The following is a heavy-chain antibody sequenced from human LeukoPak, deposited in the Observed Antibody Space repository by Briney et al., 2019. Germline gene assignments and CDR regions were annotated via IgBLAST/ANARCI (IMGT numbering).Heavy chain of an antibody. D-gene: IGHD3-16*01. V-gene: IGHV4-4*07. CDR2: IDTSEIT. CDR3: ARVGDYALKD. CDR1: GGSISIYY. Sequence: SETLSLTCTVSGGSISIYYWSWIRQPAGKGLEWIGRIDTSEITNYNPSLKSRVSMSVDTSKNQFSLRLSSVTAADTAVYYCARVGDYALKDWGQGTLVTASS. J-gene: IGHJ4*02.